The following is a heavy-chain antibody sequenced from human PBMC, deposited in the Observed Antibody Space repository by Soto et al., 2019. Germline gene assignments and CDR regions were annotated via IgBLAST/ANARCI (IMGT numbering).Heavy chain of an antibody. CDR3: ARHSPYYDFWSGSTYGMDV. D-gene: IGHD3-3*01. Sequence: SETLSLTCTVSGGSISSSSYYWGWIRQPPGKGLEWIGSIYYSGSTYYNPSLKNRVTISVDTSKNQYYLKLSSVTAADTALYYCARHSPYYDFWSGSTYGMDVWGQGTTVT. J-gene: IGHJ6*02. CDR2: IYYSGST. CDR1: GGSISSSSYY. V-gene: IGHV4-39*01.